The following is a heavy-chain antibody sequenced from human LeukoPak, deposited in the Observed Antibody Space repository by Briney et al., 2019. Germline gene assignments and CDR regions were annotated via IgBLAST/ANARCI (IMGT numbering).Heavy chain of an antibody. CDR1: GGTFSSYA. Sequence: SVKVSCKASGGTFSSYAISWVRQAPGQGLEWMGRIIPIFGIANYAQKFQGRVTITADKSTSTAYMELSSLRSEDTAVYYCARALEAGGDDSLFGYWGQGTLFTVSS. CDR3: ARALEAGGDDSLFGY. J-gene: IGHJ4*02. CDR2: IIPIFGIA. D-gene: IGHD3-22*01. V-gene: IGHV1-69*04.